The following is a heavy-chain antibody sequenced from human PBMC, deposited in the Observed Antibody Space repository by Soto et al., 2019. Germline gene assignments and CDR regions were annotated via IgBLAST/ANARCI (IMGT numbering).Heavy chain of an antibody. CDR3: ARGSYTSTLDY. J-gene: IGHJ4*02. V-gene: IGHV1-46*01. Sequence: ASVKVSCRASGYRFTSYYMHWVRQAPGQGLEWMGIVNPSGGTTSYAQKFQGRVTMTRDTSTSTVYMELSSLRSEDTAVYYCARGSYTSTLDYWGQGMLVTVSS. CDR2: VNPSGGTT. D-gene: IGHD6-13*01. CDR1: GYRFTSYY.